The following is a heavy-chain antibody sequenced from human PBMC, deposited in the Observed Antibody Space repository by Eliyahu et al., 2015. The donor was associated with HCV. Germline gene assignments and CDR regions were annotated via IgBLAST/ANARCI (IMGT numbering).Heavy chain of an antibody. J-gene: IGHJ4*02. D-gene: IGHD2-15*01. CDR1: GYTFTSYG. V-gene: IGHV1-18*04. CDR3: ARDGRRGDPLSDILVVVATPPLDY. Sequence: QFQLVQSGAEVKEPGASVKVSCKASGYTFTSYGISWVRQAPGQGLEWMGWITAYNGNTNYAQKFQGRVTMTTDTSTSTAYMELSSLRSDDTALYYCARDGRRGDPLSDILVVVATPPLDYWGQGTLVTVST. CDR2: ITAYNGNT.